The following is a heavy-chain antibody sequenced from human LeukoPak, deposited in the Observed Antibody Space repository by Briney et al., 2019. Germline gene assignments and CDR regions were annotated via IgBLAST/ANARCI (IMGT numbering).Heavy chain of an antibody. CDR2: INSDGSEG. Sequence: GGSLRLSCAVSGFTFSGFWMSWSRQAPGKGLEWVASINSDGSEGYYADVVKGRFTISRDNAKNSLYLQINSLRAEDTAVYYCARSSYYDSPKHREFDYWGQGTLVTVSS. CDR3: ARSSYYDSPKHREFDY. D-gene: IGHD3-22*01. V-gene: IGHV3-7*03. CDR1: GFTFSGFW. J-gene: IGHJ4*02.